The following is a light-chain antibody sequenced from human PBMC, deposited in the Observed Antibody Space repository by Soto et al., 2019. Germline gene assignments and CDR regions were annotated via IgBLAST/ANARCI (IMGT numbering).Light chain of an antibody. V-gene: IGLV1-40*01. Sequence: QSVLTQPPSVSGAPGQRVTISCTGSNSNIGAGYDVHWYQQLPGTAPKLLIYGNSNRPSGVPDRFSGSKSGTSASLAITGLQAEDEADYYCQSYDSSPRGSSSVFGGGTKVTVL. CDR3: QSYDSSPRGSSSV. J-gene: IGLJ3*02. CDR1: NSNIGAGYD. CDR2: GNS.